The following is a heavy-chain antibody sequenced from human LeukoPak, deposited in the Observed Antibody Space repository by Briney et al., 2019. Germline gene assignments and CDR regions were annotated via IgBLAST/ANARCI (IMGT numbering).Heavy chain of an antibody. CDR2: INPSGGST. CDR3: AIISSYDAFDI. CDR1: GYTFTSYY. J-gene: IGHJ3*02. V-gene: IGHV1-46*01. Sequence: GASVKVSCKASGYTFTSYYMHWVRQASGQGLEWMGIINPSGGSTSYAQKFQGRATMTRDTSTSTVYMELSSLRSEDTAVYYCAIISSYDAFDIWGQGTMVTVSS. D-gene: IGHD2-2*01.